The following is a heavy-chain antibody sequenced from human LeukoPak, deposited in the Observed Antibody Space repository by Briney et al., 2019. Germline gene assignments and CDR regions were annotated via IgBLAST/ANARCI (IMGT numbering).Heavy chain of an antibody. CDR3: ARTTEGYCSSASCFGFSYSYYMDV. V-gene: IGHV4-59*01. CDR1: GGSFSGYY. CDR2: VFHTGST. D-gene: IGHD2-2*01. Sequence: SETLSLTCAVYGGSFSGYYWNWIRQPPGKGLEWIGYVFHTGSTNYNPSLKSRVTISVDTSKNQFSLKLSSVIAADTAVYYCARTTEGYCSSASCFGFSYSYYMDVWGKGTTVTISS. J-gene: IGHJ6*03.